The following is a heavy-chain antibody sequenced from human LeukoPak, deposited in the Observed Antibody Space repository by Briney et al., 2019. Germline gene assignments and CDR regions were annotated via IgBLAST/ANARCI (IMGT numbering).Heavy chain of an antibody. CDR2: INSDGSST. CDR3: ARAPIYYEQSTRGVMDV. V-gene: IGHV3-74*01. D-gene: IGHD3-3*01. Sequence: PGGSLRLSCTASGFTFRKYWMHWVRQAPGKGLVWVSRINSDGSSTSYADSVKGRFTISRDNAKNTLYLQMNSLRAEDTAVYYCARAPIYYEQSTRGVMDVWGQGTTVTVSS. J-gene: IGHJ6*02. CDR1: GFTFRKYW.